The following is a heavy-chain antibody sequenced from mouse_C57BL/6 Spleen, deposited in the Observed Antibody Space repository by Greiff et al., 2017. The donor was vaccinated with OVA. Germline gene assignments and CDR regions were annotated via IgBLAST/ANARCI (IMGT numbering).Heavy chain of an antibody. CDR3: ARRTAQARYYYAMDY. J-gene: IGHJ4*01. CDR1: GYTFTSYW. Sequence: QVQLQQPGAELVKPGASVKLSCKASGYTFTSYWMQWVKQRPGQGLEWIGEIDPSDSYTNYNQKFKGKATLTVDTSSSTAYMQLSSLTSEDSAGYYCARRTAQARYYYAMDYWGQGTSVTVSS. V-gene: IGHV1-50*01. D-gene: IGHD3-2*02. CDR2: IDPSDSYT.